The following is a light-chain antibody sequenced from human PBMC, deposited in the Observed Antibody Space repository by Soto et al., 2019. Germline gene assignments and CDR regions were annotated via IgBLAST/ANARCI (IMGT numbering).Light chain of an antibody. CDR1: QSVRSN. V-gene: IGKV3-15*01. J-gene: IGKJ1*01. Sequence: VVMTHSPATLSVSPWERVTLSCRASQSVRSNLAWYQQKPGQSPRLLIYGASTRATGIPARFGGSGSGTDFTLTISRLEPEDFAVYYCQQYGSSPPFKFGQGTKVDIK. CDR3: QQYGSSPPFK. CDR2: GAS.